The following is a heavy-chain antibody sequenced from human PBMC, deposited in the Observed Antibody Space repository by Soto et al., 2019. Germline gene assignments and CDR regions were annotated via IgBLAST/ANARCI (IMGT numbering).Heavy chain of an antibody. CDR2: ISNDGRNK. V-gene: IGHV3-30*01. D-gene: IGHD4-17*01. CDR3: ARKRDYGDYDY. J-gene: IGHJ4*02. Sequence: QVQLVESGGDVVQPGRSLRLSCAASGFTFSTYAMHWVRQAPGKGLEWVALISNDGRNKYYADSVKGRFFISRDNSKDTLFLQMNRLRPEDTALYYCARKRDYGDYDYWGQGTLVTVSS. CDR1: GFTFSTYA.